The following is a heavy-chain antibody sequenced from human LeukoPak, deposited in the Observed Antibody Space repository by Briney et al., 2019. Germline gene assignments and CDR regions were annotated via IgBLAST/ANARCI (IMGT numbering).Heavy chain of an antibody. J-gene: IGHJ4*02. V-gene: IGHV1-8*01. CDR1: GYTFTSYD. CDR2: MNPNSGNT. Sequence: ASVNVSCKASGYTFTSYDINWVRQATGQGLEWMGWMNPNSGNTGYAQKFQGRVTMTRNTSISTAYMELSSLRSEDTAVYYCARGVAVLRFLEWLSQYYFDYWGQGTLVTVSS. CDR3: ARGVAVLRFLEWLSQYYFDY. D-gene: IGHD3-3*01.